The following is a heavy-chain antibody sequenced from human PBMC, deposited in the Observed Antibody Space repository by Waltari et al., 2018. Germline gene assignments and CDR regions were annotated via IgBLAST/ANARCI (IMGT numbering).Heavy chain of an antibody. CDR3: ARDPGSGACDI. J-gene: IGHJ3*02. D-gene: IGHD1-26*01. CDR2: RDEDGSVT. V-gene: IGHV3-7*01. Sequence: EVQLVESGGGLVQPGGSLRLSCVASTFTLNNYWVSWVRQAPGKGVGWWGNRDEDGSVTNYWSSVKGRFSFSRNNVEKTLYLHMNSLRVEDTAVYYCARDPGSGACDIWGQGAMVTVSS. CDR1: TFTLNNYW.